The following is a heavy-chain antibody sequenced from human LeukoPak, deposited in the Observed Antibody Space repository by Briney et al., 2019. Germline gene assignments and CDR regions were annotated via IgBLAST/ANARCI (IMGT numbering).Heavy chain of an antibody. CDR3: AREDRDYSSGWYDY. D-gene: IGHD6-19*01. V-gene: IGHV4-61*01. CDR2: LYYGGST. CDR1: TRSVSSGSYY. Sequence: SQTLSLTCTVSTRSVSSGSYYWSWIRQPPGKGLEWIGYLYYGGSTNYNPSLKSRVPISVDTSKNQFSLKLSSVTAADTAVYYCAREDRDYSSGWYDYWGQGTLVTVSS. J-gene: IGHJ4*02.